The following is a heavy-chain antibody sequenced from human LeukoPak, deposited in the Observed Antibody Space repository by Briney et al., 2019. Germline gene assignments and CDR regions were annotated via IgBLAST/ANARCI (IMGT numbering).Heavy chain of an antibody. CDR2: ISGSGDYT. V-gene: IGHV3-23*01. CDR3: AKEGTDCSSTSCYARQNYYYYGMDV. Sequence: GGSLRLSCAASGFNFKYYAMTWVRQAPGKGLEWVSSISGSGDYTYYADSVKGRFTISRDNSKNTLYLQMNSLRAEDTAVYYCAKEGTDCSSTSCYARQNYYYYGMDVWGQGTTVTVSS. CDR1: GFNFKYYA. D-gene: IGHD2-2*01. J-gene: IGHJ6*02.